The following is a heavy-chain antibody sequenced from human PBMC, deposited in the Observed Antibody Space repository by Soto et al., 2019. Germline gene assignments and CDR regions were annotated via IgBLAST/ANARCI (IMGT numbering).Heavy chain of an antibody. V-gene: IGHV5-10-1*01. CDR2: IDPSDSYT. CDR1: GYSFTSYW. J-gene: IGHJ6*02. D-gene: IGHD2-15*01. Sequence: GESLKISCKGSGYSFTSYWISWVRQMPGKGLEWMGRIDPSDSYTNYSPSFQGHVTISADKSISTAYLQWSSLKASDTAMYYCARLARYCSGGSCQPYYGMDVWGQGTTVTVSS. CDR3: ARLARYCSGGSCQPYYGMDV.